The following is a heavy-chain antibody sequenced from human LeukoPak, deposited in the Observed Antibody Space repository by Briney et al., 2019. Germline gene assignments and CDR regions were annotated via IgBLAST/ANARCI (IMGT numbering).Heavy chain of an antibody. CDR1: GGPISSGGYY. CDR3: ARAGDDYGASGVWYFDL. Sequence: SETLSLTCTVSGGPISSGGYYWSWIRQHPGKGLEWIGYIYYSGSTYYNPSLKSRVTISVDTSKNQFSLKLSSVTAADTAVYYCARAGDDYGASGVWYFDLWGRGTLVTVSS. CDR2: IYYSGST. D-gene: IGHD4-17*01. V-gene: IGHV4-31*03. J-gene: IGHJ2*01.